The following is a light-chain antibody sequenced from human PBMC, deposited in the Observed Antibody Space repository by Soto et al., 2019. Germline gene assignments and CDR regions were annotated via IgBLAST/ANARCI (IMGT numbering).Light chain of an antibody. V-gene: IGKV3-15*01. CDR1: QSVSSN. Sequence: EIVMTQSPATLSVSRGERATLSCRASQSVSSNLAWYQQKPGQAPRLLIYSASTRATGIPARFSGSGSGTEFTLTISSLQSEDFAVYYCQQYIDWPPEYTFGQGTKLEIK. J-gene: IGKJ2*01. CDR3: QQYIDWPPEYT. CDR2: SAS.